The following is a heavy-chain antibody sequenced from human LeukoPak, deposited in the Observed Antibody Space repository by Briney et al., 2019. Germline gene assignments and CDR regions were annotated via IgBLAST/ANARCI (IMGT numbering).Heavy chain of an antibody. D-gene: IGHD3-22*01. CDR2: INHSGST. CDR3: AREEPRSGYSD. Sequence: PSETLSLTCAVYGGSLSGYYWSWIRQPPGKGLEWIGEINHSGSTNYNPSLKSRVTISVDTSKNQFSLKLSSVTAADTAVYYCAREEPRSGYSDWGQGTLVTVSS. V-gene: IGHV4-34*01. CDR1: GGSLSGYY. J-gene: IGHJ4*02.